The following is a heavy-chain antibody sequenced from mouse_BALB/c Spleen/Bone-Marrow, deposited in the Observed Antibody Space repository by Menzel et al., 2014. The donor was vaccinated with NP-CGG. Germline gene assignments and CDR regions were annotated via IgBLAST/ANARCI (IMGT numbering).Heavy chain of an antibody. CDR2: ILPGSGST. Sequence: QVQLKQSGAELMKPGASVKISCKATGYTFSSYWIEWVKQRPGHGLEWIGEILPGSGSTIYNEKFKGKATFTADTSSNTAYMQLSSLTSEDSAVYYCAREDYYGSSYFDYWGQGTTPTVSS. V-gene: IGHV1-9*01. CDR1: GYTFSSYW. CDR3: AREDYYGSSYFDY. J-gene: IGHJ2*01. D-gene: IGHD1-1*01.